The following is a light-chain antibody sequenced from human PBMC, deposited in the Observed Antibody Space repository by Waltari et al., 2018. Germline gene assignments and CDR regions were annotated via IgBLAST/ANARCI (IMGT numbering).Light chain of an antibody. Sequence: QSALTQPASASGSPGQSITISCTGTSRDVGTYNLVSCYQQHPGKAPKLLISEVSERPSGVSDRFSASKSADTASLTISGLQAEDEADYYCCSYSRSTTFVIFGGGTKLTVL. V-gene: IGLV2-23*02. J-gene: IGLJ2*01. CDR2: EVS. CDR3: CSYSRSTTFVI. CDR1: SRDVGTYNL.